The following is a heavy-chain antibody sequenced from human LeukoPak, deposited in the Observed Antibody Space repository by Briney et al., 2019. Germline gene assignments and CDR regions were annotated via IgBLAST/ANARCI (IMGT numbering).Heavy chain of an antibody. J-gene: IGHJ5*02. V-gene: IGHV4-34*01. CDR3: ATESGLRHFPFAP. Sequence: SETLTLTCAVYGRSFSVYYWLWIRQPPGKGLEWLGEINHSGSTNYNPSLKSRLTISVDTSKNQLSLKLTSLTAADTAGYYCATESGLRHFPFAPWGQGCLATVSS. D-gene: IGHD3-9*01. CDR1: GRSFSVYY. CDR2: INHSGST.